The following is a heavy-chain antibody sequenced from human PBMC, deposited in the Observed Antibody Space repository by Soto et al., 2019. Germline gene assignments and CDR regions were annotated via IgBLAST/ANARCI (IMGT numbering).Heavy chain of an antibody. CDR2: INTYGTST. Sequence: PGGSLRLSCSASGFPFSSYAMHWVRQAPGKGLEYVSVINTYGTSTDYADSVKGRFTISRVNSKNTLYLQMSSLRPDDTAVYYCVKSVQLVWEPTDRDYWYLDLWGRGTLVTVSS. D-gene: IGHD6-6*01. CDR1: GFPFSSYA. J-gene: IGHJ2*01. CDR3: VKSVQLVWEPTDRDYWYLDL. V-gene: IGHV3-64D*06.